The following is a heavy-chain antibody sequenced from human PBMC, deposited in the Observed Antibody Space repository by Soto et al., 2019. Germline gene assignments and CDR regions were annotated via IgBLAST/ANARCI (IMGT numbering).Heavy chain of an antibody. J-gene: IGHJ4*02. CDR3: AHTMAPRIFHS. CDR2: IYWDDDK. V-gene: IGHV2-5*02. Sequence: QITLKEAGPPLVKPTQTLTLTCSFSGFSLITSGVGVGWIRQPPGKALEWLALIYWDDDKGYSTSLKSRLTITKDASRHQVVRTMTNMAPADTATYYCAHTMAPRIFHSWGQGTLVTVSS. CDR1: GFSLITSGVG.